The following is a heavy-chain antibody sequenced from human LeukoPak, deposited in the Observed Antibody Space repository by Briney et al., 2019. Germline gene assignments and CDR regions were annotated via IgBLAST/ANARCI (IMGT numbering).Heavy chain of an antibody. J-gene: IGHJ3*02. D-gene: IGHD3-22*01. CDR1: GDTFNDYT. CDR3: ARDTYYYDNGDFIDAFDI. V-gene: IGHV1-69*04. CDR2: IMPFLDVA. Sequence: ASVKVSCKASGDTFNDYTFSWVRQAPGQGPEWMGRIMPFLDVANYAPKFQGRVTLTADKSTSTAYMELSDLKSEDTAVYYCARDTYYYDNGDFIDAFDIWGRGTMVTVSS.